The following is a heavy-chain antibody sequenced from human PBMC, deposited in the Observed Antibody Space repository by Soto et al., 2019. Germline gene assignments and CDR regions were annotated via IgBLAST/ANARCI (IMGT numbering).Heavy chain of an antibody. CDR1: GGSISSGDYY. D-gene: IGHD4-17*01. V-gene: IGHV4-30-4*01. Sequence: SETLSLTCTVSGGSISSGDYYWSWIRQPPGKGLEWIGYIYYSGSTYYNPSLKSRVTISVDTSKNQFSLKLSSVTAADTAVYYCARLSYDDSEGYFDYWGQGTLVPVSP. CDR2: IYYSGST. J-gene: IGHJ4*02. CDR3: ARLSYDDSEGYFDY.